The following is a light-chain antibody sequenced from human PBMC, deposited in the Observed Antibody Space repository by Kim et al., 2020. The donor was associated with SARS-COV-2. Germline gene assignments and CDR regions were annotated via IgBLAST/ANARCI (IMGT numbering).Light chain of an antibody. CDR3: CSYAGSYTRV. V-gene: IGLV2-11*01. J-gene: IGLJ3*02. Sequence: QSALTQPRPVSGSPGQSVTISCTGTSSDVGGYNYVSWYQQHPGKAPKLMIYDVSKRPSGVPDRFSGSKSGNTASLTISGLQAEDEADYYCCSYAGSYTRVFGGGTQLTVL. CDR1: SSDVGGYNY. CDR2: DVS.